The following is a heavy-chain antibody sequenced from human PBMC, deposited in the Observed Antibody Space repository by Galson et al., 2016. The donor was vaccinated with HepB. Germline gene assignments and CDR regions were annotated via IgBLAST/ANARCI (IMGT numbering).Heavy chain of an antibody. CDR3: AKDRTPFAFLWFGEFDY. J-gene: IGHJ4*02. V-gene: IGHV3-30*18. CDR2: ISYDGSNK. D-gene: IGHD3-10*01. Sequence: SLRLSCAASGFTFSSYGLHWVRQAPGKGLEWVAVISYDGSNKFYADSVKGRFTISRDNSKNTLCLQMNSLRAEDTAVYYCAKDRTPFAFLWFGEFDYWGQGTLVTASS. CDR1: GFTFSSYG.